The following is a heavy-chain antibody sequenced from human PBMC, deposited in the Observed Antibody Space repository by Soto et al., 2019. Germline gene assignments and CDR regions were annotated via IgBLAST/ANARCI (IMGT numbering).Heavy chain of an antibody. Sequence: SVKVSCKASGGTFSSYAISWVRQAPGQGLEWMGGIIPIFGTANYAQKFQGRVTITADESTSTAYMELSSLKSEDTAVYYCARAGVYSSSSGGYYFDYWGQGTLVTAPQ. CDR3: ARAGVYSSSSGGYYFDY. J-gene: IGHJ4*02. CDR2: IIPIFGTA. CDR1: GGTFSSYA. D-gene: IGHD6-6*01. V-gene: IGHV1-69*13.